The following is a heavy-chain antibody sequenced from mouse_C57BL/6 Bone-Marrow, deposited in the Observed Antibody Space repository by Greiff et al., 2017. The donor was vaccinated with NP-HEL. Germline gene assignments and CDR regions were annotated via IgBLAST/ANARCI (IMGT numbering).Heavy chain of an antibody. CDR1: GYTFTNYW. Sequence: VQLHQSGAELVRPGTSVKMSCKASGYTFTNYWIGWAKQRPGHGLEWIGDIYPGGGYTNYNEKFKGKATLTADKSSSTAYMQFSSLTSEDSAIYYCARSSSYDFDYWGQGTTLTVSS. J-gene: IGHJ2*01. CDR2: IYPGGGYT. V-gene: IGHV1-63*01. D-gene: IGHD1-1*01. CDR3: ARSSSYDFDY.